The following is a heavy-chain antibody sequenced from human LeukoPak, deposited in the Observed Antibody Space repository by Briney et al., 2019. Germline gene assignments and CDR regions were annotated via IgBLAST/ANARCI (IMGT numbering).Heavy chain of an antibody. V-gene: IGHV3-21*04. CDR3: ARGIAVAGKYNWFDP. Sequence: GGSLRLSCAASGFTFSRYSMNWVRQAPGKGLEWVSSISISSNYIYYTDSVKGRFTISRDNAKNSLYLQMNSLRAEDTAVYYCARGIAVAGKYNWFDPWGQGTLVTVSS. CDR2: ISISSNYI. D-gene: IGHD6-19*01. CDR1: GFTFSRYS. J-gene: IGHJ5*02.